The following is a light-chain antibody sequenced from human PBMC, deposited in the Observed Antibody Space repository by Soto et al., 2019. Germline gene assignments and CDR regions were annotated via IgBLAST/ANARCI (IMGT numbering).Light chain of an antibody. CDR3: QQLNSYPLT. CDR2: AAS. J-gene: IGKJ4*01. CDR1: QSISSY. V-gene: IGKV1-39*01. Sequence: DMQMTQSPSSLSASVGDRVTITCRASQSISSYLNWYQQKPGKAPKLLIYAASSLQSGVPSRFSGSGSGTDFTLTISSLQPEDFATYYCQQLNSYPLTFGGGTKVDIK.